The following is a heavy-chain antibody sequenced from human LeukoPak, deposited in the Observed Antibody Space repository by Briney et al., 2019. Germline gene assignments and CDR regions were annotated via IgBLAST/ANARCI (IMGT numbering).Heavy chain of an antibody. J-gene: IGHJ4*02. V-gene: IGHV3-30*04. D-gene: IGHD5-24*01. CDR1: GFTFSSYA. Sequence: GGSLRLSCAASGFTFSSYAMHWVRQAPGKGLEWVAVTSYDGSNKYYADSVKGRFTISRDNSKNTLYLQMNSLRAEDTAVYYCARDGDGYNSPFDYWGQGTLVTVSS. CDR2: TSYDGSNK. CDR3: ARDGDGYNSPFDY.